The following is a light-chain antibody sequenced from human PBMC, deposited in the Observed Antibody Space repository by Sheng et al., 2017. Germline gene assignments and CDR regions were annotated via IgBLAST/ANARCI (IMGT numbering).Light chain of an antibody. Sequence: IVMTQSPDSLAVSLGERATINCKSSQSVLYSSNNKNYLAWYQQKPGQPPKLLIYWASIRESGVPDRFSGSGSATDFTLTISSLQAEDVAVYYCQQYYSIPHTFGQGTKVEIK. J-gene: IGKJ1*01. CDR3: QQYYSIPHT. CDR2: WAS. V-gene: IGKV4-1*01. CDR1: QSVLYSSNNKNY.